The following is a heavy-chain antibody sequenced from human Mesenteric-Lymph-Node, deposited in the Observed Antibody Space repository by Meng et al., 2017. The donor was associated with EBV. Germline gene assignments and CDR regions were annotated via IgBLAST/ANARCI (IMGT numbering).Heavy chain of an antibody. J-gene: IGHJ4*02. Sequence: QVWVVVAGGCLVQPGGSLRLSCAASGFTFSDYYMSWSRQAPGKGLEWVSYISSSGCTRYYADSVKGRFTISRDNAKNSLYLQMNSLRAEDTAVYYCARAEFSGPSLVYWGQGTLVTVSS. CDR1: GFTFSDYY. V-gene: IGHV3-11*04. CDR2: ISSSGCTR. CDR3: ARAEFSGPSLVY. D-gene: IGHD5-12*01.